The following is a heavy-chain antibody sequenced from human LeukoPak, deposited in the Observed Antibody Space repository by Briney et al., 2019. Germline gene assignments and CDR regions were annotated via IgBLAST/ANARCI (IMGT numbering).Heavy chain of an antibody. V-gene: IGHV1-2*02. J-gene: IGHJ4*01. CDR2: INPNSGGT. CDR1: GYTFPGYY. CDR3: AREHSSSSGKVFDY. D-gene: IGHD6-6*01. Sequence: ASVKVSCKAFGYTFPGYYMHWVRQAPGQGLEWMGWINPNSGGTNYAQKFQGRVTMTRDTSISTAYMELSRLRSDDTAVYYCAREHSSSSGKVFDYWGQGTLVTVSS.